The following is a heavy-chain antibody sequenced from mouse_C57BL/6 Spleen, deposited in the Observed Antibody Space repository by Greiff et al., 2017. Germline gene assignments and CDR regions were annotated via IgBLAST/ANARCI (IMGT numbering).Heavy chain of an antibody. CDR1: GYTFTDHT. J-gene: IGHJ2*01. Sequence: LQESDAELVKPGASVTISCKVSGYTFTDHTIHWMKQRPEQGLEWIGYIYPRDGSTKYNEKFKGKATLTADKSSSTAYMQLNSLTSEDSAVYFCARRDYYGSSAYYFDYWGQGTTLTVSS. CDR3: ARRDYYGSSAYYFDY. D-gene: IGHD1-1*01. V-gene: IGHV1-78*01. CDR2: IYPRDGST.